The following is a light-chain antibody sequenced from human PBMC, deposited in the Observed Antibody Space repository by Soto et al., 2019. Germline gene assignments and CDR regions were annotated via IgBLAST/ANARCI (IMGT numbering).Light chain of an antibody. J-gene: IGKJ1*01. Sequence: EIVMTQSPATLSVSPGERATLSCRASQSVSNNLAWYQQKPGQAPRLLIYGASTRATGIPARFSGSGSGTVFTLAISSLQSEDFAVYYCQQYNNRPPWTFGQGTKVDIK. CDR1: QSVSNN. V-gene: IGKV3-15*01. CDR2: GAS. CDR3: QQYNNRPPWT.